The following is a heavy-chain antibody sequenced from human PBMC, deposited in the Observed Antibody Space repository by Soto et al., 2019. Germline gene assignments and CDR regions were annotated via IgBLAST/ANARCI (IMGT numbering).Heavy chain of an antibody. CDR1: GGPLKNCFP. CDR2: IYNGGST. D-gene: IGHD2-15*01. V-gene: IGHV4-30-4*01. J-gene: IGHJ4*02. CDR3: ARTKCSGGSCYSWSLDY. Sequence: NLSLTCNVSGGPLKNCFPWAWLRRPPGKGLEWIGYIYNGGSTYYRPSLESRMHMSLDATRNHYSLRLTSVTAADTAMYYCARTKCSGGSCYSWSLDYWGQGTPVTVSS.